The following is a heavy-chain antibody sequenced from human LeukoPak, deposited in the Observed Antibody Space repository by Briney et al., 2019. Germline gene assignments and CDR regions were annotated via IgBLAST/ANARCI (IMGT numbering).Heavy chain of an antibody. CDR3: TPPDYGDYLYYFDY. V-gene: IGHV3-15*01. CDR2: IKSKTDGGTT. J-gene: IGHJ4*02. CDR1: GFTFSNAW. D-gene: IGHD4-17*01. Sequence: GGSLRLSCAASGFTFSNAWMSWVRQAPGKGLEWVGRIKSKTDGGTTDYAAPVKGRFTISRDDSKNTLYLQMNSLNTEDTAVYYRTPPDYGDYLYYFDYWGQGTLVTVSS.